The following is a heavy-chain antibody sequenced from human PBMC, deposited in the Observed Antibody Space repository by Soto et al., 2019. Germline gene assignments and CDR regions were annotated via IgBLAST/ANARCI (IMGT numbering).Heavy chain of an antibody. Sequence: SGPTLVNPTQTLTLTCTFSGFSLSTSGMCVSWIRQPPGKALEWLALIDWDDDKYYSTSLKTRLTISKDTSKNQVVLTMTNMDPVDTATYYCERIRGYSYGWYYFDYWGQGTLVTVSS. CDR2: IDWDDDK. D-gene: IGHD5-18*01. CDR3: ERIRGYSYGWYYFDY. CDR1: GFSLSTSGMC. V-gene: IGHV2-70*01. J-gene: IGHJ4*02.